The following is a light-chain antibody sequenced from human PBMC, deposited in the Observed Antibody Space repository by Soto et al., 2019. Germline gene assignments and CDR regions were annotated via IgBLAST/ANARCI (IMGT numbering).Light chain of an antibody. V-gene: IGLV2-14*01. Sequence: QSALTQPASVSGSPGQSITISCIGTSSDVGGYNFVSWYQQHPGNAPKLMIYEVSNRPSGVSTRFSGSKSGNTASLTISGLQAEDEADYYCFSYRSTGILLFGGGTKLTVL. CDR2: EVS. J-gene: IGLJ2*01. CDR1: SSDVGGYNF. CDR3: FSYRSTGILL.